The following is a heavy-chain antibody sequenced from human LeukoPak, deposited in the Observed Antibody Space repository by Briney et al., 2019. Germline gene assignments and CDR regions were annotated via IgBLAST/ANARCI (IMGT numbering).Heavy chain of an antibody. V-gene: IGHV3-30*18. CDR3: AKDRAMVKARASDAFDI. CDR1: GFTFSSYG. CDR2: IWYGGSNK. Sequence: GRSLRLSCAASGFTFSSYGMHWVRQAPGKGLEWVAVIWYGGSNKYYADSVKGRFTISRDNSKNTLYLQMNSLRAEDTAVYYCAKDRAMVKARASDAFDIWGQGTMVTVSS. J-gene: IGHJ3*02. D-gene: IGHD5-18*01.